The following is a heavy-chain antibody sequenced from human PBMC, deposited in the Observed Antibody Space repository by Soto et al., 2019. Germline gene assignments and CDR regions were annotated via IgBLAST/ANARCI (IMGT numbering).Heavy chain of an antibody. V-gene: IGHV3-23*01. CDR1: GFTFSNHA. CDR3: AKDRGWEVLHFDY. Sequence: EVQLLESGGGLVQPGGSLRLSCAASGFTFSNHAMSWVRQAPGKGLEWVSAISAGSAGTYYADSVKGRFTISRDNSKNTLYQQVNSLRAEDTAIYYCAKDRGWEVLHFDYWGQGTLVTVSS. D-gene: IGHD1-26*01. J-gene: IGHJ4*02. CDR2: ISAGSAGT.